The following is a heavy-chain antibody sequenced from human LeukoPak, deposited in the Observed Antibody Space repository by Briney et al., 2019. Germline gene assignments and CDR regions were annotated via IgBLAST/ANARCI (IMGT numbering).Heavy chain of an antibody. CDR2: IYYSGST. CDR1: GGSISSYY. D-gene: IGHD3-3*01. J-gene: IGHJ6*03. CDR3: ARDSIRDFWSGHYSGHYYYMDV. Sequence: PSGTLSLTCTVSGGSISSYYWSWIRQPPGKGLEWIGYIYYSGSTNYNPSLKSRVTISVDTSKNQFSLKLSSVTAADTAVYYCARDSIRDFWSGHYSGHYYYMDVWGKRTTVTVSS. V-gene: IGHV4-59*01.